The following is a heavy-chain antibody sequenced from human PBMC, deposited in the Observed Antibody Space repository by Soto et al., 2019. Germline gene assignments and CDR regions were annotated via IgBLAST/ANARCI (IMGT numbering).Heavy chain of an antibody. J-gene: IGHJ4*02. V-gene: IGHV1-3*01. CDR3: ARGLNGYLHYFDY. Sequence: QVQLVQSGAEVKKPGASVKVSCKASGYTFTSYAMHWVRQAPGQRLEWMGWINAGNGNTKYSQKFQDRVTITRDTSASTAYMELSSLRSEDTAVYYCARGLNGYLHYFDYWGQGTLVTVSS. D-gene: IGHD5-18*01. CDR2: INAGNGNT. CDR1: GYTFTSYA.